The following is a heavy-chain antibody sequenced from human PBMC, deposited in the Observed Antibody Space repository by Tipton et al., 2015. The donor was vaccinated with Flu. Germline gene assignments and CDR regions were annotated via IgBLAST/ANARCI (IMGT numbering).Heavy chain of an antibody. CDR2: IYTSGST. CDR3: AGEGDVLLWFGELGYFDY. D-gene: IGHD3-10*01. Sequence: GLVKPSQTLSLTCTVSGGTISSGSYYWSWIRQPAGKGLEWIGRIYTSGSTNYNPSLKSRVTISVDTSKNQFSLKLSSVTAADTAVYYCAGEGDVLLWFGELGYFDYWGQGTLVTVSS. CDR1: GGTISSGSYY. J-gene: IGHJ4*02. V-gene: IGHV4-61*02.